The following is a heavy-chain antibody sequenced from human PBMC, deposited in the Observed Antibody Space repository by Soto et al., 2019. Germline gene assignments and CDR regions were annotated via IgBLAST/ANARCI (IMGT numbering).Heavy chain of an antibody. CDR1: GYSFTAYP. D-gene: IGHD2-8*01. CDR2: INPKSGGT. Sequence: ASVKVSCKASGYSFTAYPIHWVRQAPGQGLEWLGRINPKSGGTSTAQKFQGWVTMTTDTSISTASMELTRLTADDTAIYYCARGDSTDCSNGVCSFFYNHDMDVWGQGTTVTVSS. CDR3: ARGDSTDCSNGVCSFFYNHDMDV. V-gene: IGHV1-2*04. J-gene: IGHJ6*02.